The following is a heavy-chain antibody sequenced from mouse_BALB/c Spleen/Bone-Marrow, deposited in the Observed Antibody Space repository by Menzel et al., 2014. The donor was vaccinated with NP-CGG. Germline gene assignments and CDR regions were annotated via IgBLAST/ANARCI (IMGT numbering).Heavy chain of an antibody. CDR3: TIQYYFDY. Sequence: QVQLQQSGAELVKPGASVKLCCKASGYTFTSYYMYWVKQRPGQGLEWIGEINPSNGGTNFNEKFKSKATLTVDKSSSTAYMQLSSLTSEDSAVYYCTIQYYFDYWGQGTTLTVSS. CDR1: GYTFTSYY. V-gene: IGHV1S81*02. CDR2: INPSNGGT. J-gene: IGHJ2*01.